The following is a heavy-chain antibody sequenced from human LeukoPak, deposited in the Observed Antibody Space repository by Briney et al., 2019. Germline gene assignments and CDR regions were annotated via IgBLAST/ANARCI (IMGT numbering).Heavy chain of an antibody. CDR3: ARGIWFDY. CDR2: IYYSGST. J-gene: IGHJ5*01. Sequence: SETLSLTCTVSGGSISNYYRSWIRQPPGKGLEWIGYIYYSGSTNYNPSLKSRVTISVDTSKNQFSLKLSSVTAADTAVYYCARGIWFDYWGQGTLVTVSS. V-gene: IGHV4-59*01. CDR1: GGSISNYY.